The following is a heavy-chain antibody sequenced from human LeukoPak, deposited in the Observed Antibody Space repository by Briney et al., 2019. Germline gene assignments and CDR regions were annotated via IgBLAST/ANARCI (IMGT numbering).Heavy chain of an antibody. Sequence: SSETLSLTCAVSGYSISSAFYWGWIRQSPGKGLEWIGTIHYSGSTSYNPSLKSRVTISVDTSKNQFSLKLSSVTAADTAVYYCARRWRYSGSYLRGPGFDYWGQGTLVTVSS. V-gene: IGHV4-38-2*01. J-gene: IGHJ4*02. CDR3: ARRWRYSGSYLRGPGFDY. CDR2: IHYSGST. CDR1: GYSISSAFY. D-gene: IGHD1-26*01.